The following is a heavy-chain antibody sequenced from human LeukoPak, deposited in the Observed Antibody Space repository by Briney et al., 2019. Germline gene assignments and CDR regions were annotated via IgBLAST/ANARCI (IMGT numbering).Heavy chain of an antibody. CDR3: ARRPSSYYYYYMDV. CDR1: GGSISSHH. D-gene: IGHD2-15*01. Sequence: SETLSLTCTVSGGSISSHHWSWIRQPPGKGLEWIGYIYYSGSTNYNPSLKSRVTISVDTSKNQFSLKLSSVTAADTAVYYCARRPSSYYYYYMDVWGKGTTVTVSS. CDR2: IYYSGST. V-gene: IGHV4-59*11. J-gene: IGHJ6*03.